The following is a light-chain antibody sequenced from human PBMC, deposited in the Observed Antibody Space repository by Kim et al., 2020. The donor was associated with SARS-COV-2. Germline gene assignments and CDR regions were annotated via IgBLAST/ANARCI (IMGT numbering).Light chain of an antibody. V-gene: IGKV3-20*01. CDR1: QSVDSRY. J-gene: IGKJ5*01. Sequence: PGERATIARKARQSVDSRYFAWYQKKPGQAPRLLLHHASSRATGIPDRFSGSGSETEFTLTISRLEPEDFAIYYCQQYGKTPPITFGEGTRLEIK. CDR3: QQYGKTPPIT. CDR2: HAS.